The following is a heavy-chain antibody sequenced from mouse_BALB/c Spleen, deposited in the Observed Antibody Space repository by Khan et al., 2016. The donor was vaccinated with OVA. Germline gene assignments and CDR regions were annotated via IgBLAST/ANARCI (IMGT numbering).Heavy chain of an antibody. Sequence: QVQLKQSGPELKKPGETVKISCKASGYTFTNYGINWVKQAPGKGLKWMGWINTNTGEPTYAEEFKGRFAFSLETSASTAYLQLNNLKNEDTATYFCARGNYYGSNSWLAYWGQGTLVTVSA. CDR3: ARGNYYGSNSWLAY. CDR1: GYTFTNYG. CDR2: INTNTGEP. D-gene: IGHD1-1*01. J-gene: IGHJ3*01. V-gene: IGHV9-3*02.